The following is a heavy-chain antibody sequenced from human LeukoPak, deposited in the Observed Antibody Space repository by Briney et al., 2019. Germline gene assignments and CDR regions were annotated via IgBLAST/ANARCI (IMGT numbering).Heavy chain of an antibody. D-gene: IGHD2-15*01. V-gene: IGHV1-58*02. Sequence: VASVKVSCXASGFTFTSSAMQWVRQARGQRLEWVGWIVVGSGNTNYAQKFQERVTITRDMSTSTAYMELSSLRSEDTAVYYCAAAQNFPVYCSGGSCSYYFDYWGQGTLVTVSS. CDR3: AAAQNFPVYCSGGSCSYYFDY. CDR1: GFTFTSSA. CDR2: IVVGSGNT. J-gene: IGHJ4*02.